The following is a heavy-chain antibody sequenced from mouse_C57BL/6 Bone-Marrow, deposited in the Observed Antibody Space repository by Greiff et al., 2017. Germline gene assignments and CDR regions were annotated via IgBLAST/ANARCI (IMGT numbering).Heavy chain of an antibody. V-gene: IGHV14-1*01. J-gene: IGHJ2*01. CDR2: IDPEDGDT. CDR1: GFNIKDYY. Sequence: EVQLQQSGAELVRPGASVKLSCTASGFNIKDYYMHWVKQRPEQGLEWIGRIDPEDGDTDYAPKFQGKATMTADPSSNTAYLQLSSLTSEDTAVYYCANFDCDYWGQGTTLTVSS. CDR3: ANFDCDY.